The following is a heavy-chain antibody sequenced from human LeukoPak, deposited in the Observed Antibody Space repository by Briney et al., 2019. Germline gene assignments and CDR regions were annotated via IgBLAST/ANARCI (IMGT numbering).Heavy chain of an antibody. CDR3: ARDNSGSYSFVDY. V-gene: IGHV3-33*01. CDR2: IWNDGNDK. Sequence: GGSLRLSCEASGFTFSSYGMHWVRRAPGKGLERVAGIWNDGNDKYYADSVKGRFIISRDNSKNTLYLQMNSLRAEDTAVYYCARDNSGSYSFVDYWGQGTLVTVSS. CDR1: GFTFSSYG. J-gene: IGHJ4*02. D-gene: IGHD3-10*01.